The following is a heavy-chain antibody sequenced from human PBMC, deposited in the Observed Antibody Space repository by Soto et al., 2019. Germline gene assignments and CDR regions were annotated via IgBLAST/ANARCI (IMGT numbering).Heavy chain of an antibody. Sequence: SQTLSLTCAISGDSVSSNSAAWNWIRQSPSRGLEWLGRTYYRSKWYNDYAVSVKSRITINPDTSKNQFSLKVSSVTAADTAVYYCARHRNAHGNWFDPWGQGTLVTVSS. V-gene: IGHV6-1*01. D-gene: IGHD2-2*01. CDR1: GDSVSSNSAA. CDR2: TYYRSKWYN. CDR3: ARHRNAHGNWFDP. J-gene: IGHJ5*02.